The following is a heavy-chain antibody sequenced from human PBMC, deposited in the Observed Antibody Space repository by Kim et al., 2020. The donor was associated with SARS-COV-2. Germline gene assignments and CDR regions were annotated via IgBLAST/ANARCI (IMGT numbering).Heavy chain of an antibody. D-gene: IGHD3-10*01. CDR3: AKVFYYGSGGDFDY. CDR2: ISYDGSNK. J-gene: IGHJ4*02. CDR1: GFTFSSYG. Sequence: SLRLSCAASGFTFSSYGMHWVRQAPGKGLEWVAVISYDGSNKYYADSVKGRFTISRDNSKNTLYLQMNSLRAEDTAVYYCAKVFYYGSGGDFDYWGQGTLVTVSS. V-gene: IGHV3-30*18.